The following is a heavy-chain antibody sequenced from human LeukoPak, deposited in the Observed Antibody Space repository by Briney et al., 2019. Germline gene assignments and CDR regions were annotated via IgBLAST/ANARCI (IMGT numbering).Heavy chain of an antibody. CDR1: GGSISTTSYY. CDR2: IYYSGST. Sequence: SETLSFTCTVSGGSISTTSYYCGWIRQPPGKGLEWIGTIYYSGSTSYNPSLKSRVTISVDTSKNQFSLMLSSVTAADTAVYYCARRDWGHYYFDYWGQGTLVTVSS. D-gene: IGHD7-27*01. J-gene: IGHJ4*02. V-gene: IGHV4-39*01. CDR3: ARRDWGHYYFDY.